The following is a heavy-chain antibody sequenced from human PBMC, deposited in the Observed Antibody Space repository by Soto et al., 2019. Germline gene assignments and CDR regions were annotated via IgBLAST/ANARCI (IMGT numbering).Heavy chain of an antibody. V-gene: IGHV4-61*01. CDR3: ARGHDFWSGFSYFDY. J-gene: IGHJ4*02. Sequence: PSETLSLTCTVSGGSVSSGSHYWSWIRQPPGKRLEWVGYVYYSGSTNYNPSLQSRVTISVDTSKNQFSLKMNSVTAADTAVYYCARGHDFWSGFSYFDYWGQGTLVTVS. D-gene: IGHD3-3*01. CDR1: GGSVSSGSHY. CDR2: VYYSGST.